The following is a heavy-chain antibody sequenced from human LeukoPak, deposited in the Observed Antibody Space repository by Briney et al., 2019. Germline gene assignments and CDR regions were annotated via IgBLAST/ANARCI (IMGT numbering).Heavy chain of an antibody. CDR2: ISSSGSTI. CDR3: ARPDYYRGAESYGGDY. V-gene: IGHV3-48*03. D-gene: IGHD3-10*01. CDR1: GFTFSSYE. Sequence: GGSLRLSCAASGFTFSSYEMNWVRQAPGKGLEWVSYISSSGSTIYYADSVKGRFTISRDNAKNSLSLQMNSLRADDTAVYYCARPDYYRGAESYGGDYWGQGTLVTVSP. J-gene: IGHJ4*02.